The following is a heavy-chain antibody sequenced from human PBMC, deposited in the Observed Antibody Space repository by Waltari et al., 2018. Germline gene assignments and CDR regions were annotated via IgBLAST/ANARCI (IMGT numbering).Heavy chain of an antibody. CDR3: ARAPYSVSYLGAFDI. CDR1: GGTFISYA. V-gene: IGHV1-69*04. CDR2: IIPILGIA. Sequence: QVQLVQSGAEVKKPGSSVKVSCKASGGTFISYAISWLRQAHGQGFEWIGRIIPILGIANYAQKFQGRVTITADESTSTAYMELSSLRSEDTAVYYCARAPYSVSYLGAFDIWGQGTMVTVSS. D-gene: IGHD1-26*01. J-gene: IGHJ3*02.